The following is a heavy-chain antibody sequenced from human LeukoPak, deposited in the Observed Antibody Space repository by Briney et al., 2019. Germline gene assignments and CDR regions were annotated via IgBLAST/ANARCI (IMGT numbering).Heavy chain of an antibody. Sequence: ASVKVSCKASGYTFTSYDISWVRQAPGQGLEWMGWISAYNGKRNYAQKLQGRVTMTTDTSTSPAYMELSSLKSDDTAVYYCARYYGSGHNNFDYWGQGTLVTVSS. CDR3: ARYYGSGHNNFDY. CDR1: GYTFTSYD. J-gene: IGHJ4*02. V-gene: IGHV1-18*01. D-gene: IGHD3-3*01. CDR2: ISAYNGKR.